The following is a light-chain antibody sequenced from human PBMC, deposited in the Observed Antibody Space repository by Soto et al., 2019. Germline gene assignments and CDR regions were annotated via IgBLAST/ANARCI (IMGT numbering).Light chain of an antibody. CDR1: QSVSSGY. Sequence: IVLTQSPGTLSLSPGERATLSCRASQSVSSGYLAWYQQRPGQAPRLLIYGASNRATGIPARFSGSGSGTEFSLTISSLQSEDFAVYSCQQYGDWPGAFGGGTKVEIK. J-gene: IGKJ4*01. V-gene: IGKV3-20*01. CDR2: GAS. CDR3: QQYGDWPGA.